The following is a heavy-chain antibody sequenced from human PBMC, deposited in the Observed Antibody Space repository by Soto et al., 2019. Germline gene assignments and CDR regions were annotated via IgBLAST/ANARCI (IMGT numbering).Heavy chain of an antibody. CDR3: AREDDFAWFDP. D-gene: IGHD3-3*01. CDR1: GFTFSSYS. J-gene: IGHJ5*02. V-gene: IGHV3-21*01. Sequence: GGSLRLSCAASGFTFSSYSMNWVRQAPGKGLEWVSSISSSSSYIYYADSVKGRFTISRDNAKNSLYLQMNSLRAEDTAVYYCAREDDFAWFDPWGQGTLVTVSS. CDR2: ISSSSSYI.